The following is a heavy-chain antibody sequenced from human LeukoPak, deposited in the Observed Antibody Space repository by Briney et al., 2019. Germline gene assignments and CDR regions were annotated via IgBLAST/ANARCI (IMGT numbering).Heavy chain of an antibody. CDR3: ARVEDYGGKDFDY. CDR1: GGSISSSSYY. J-gene: IGHJ4*02. V-gene: IGHV4-39*07. Sequence: PSETLSLTCTVSGGSISSSSYYWGWIRQPPGKGLEWIGSIYYSGSTYYNPSLKSRVTISVDTSKNQFSLKLSSVTAADTAVYYCARVEDYGGKDFDYWGQGTLVTVSS. CDR2: IYYSGST. D-gene: IGHD4-23*01.